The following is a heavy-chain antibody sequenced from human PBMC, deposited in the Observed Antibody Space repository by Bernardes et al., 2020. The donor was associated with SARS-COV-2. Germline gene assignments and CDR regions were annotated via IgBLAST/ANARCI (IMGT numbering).Heavy chain of an antibody. V-gene: IGHV3-23*01. CDR1: GFTFRAYA. CDR2: ITDNGYTT. D-gene: IGHD1-26*01. J-gene: IGHJ4*02. CDR3: AKYGLIVGNTEYFDF. Sequence: GWSLRRSCAASGFTFRAYAMTWVRQGPGKGLEWVAGITDNGYTTYYADPVQGRFTISRDNSKNTVYLQMDNLRAEDTAIYYCAKYGLIVGNTEYFDFWGQGTTVTVSS.